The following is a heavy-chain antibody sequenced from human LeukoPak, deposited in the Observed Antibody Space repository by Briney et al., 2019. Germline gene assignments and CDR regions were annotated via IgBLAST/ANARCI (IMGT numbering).Heavy chain of an antibody. Sequence: GGSLRLSCAASGFTFDDYGMSWVRQAPGKGLEWVSGMNWNGGRTGYADSVKGRFTISRDNPKPSLYLQMTSLRAEDTAVYSCVRGAYSSSWLNFDYWGQGTLVTVSS. CDR3: VRGAYSSSWLNFDY. CDR1: GFTFDDYG. CDR2: MNWNGGRT. J-gene: IGHJ4*02. D-gene: IGHD6-13*01. V-gene: IGHV3-20*04.